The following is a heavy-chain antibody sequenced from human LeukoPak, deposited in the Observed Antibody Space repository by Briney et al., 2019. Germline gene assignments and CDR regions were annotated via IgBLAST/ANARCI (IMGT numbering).Heavy chain of an antibody. V-gene: IGHV3-48*01. Sequence: GGSLRLSCAASGFTLSRDSMNWVRQAPGKRLEWISYISYDSAIKYYADSVRGRFTISRDNAKNSLYLQMHSLRAEDTAVYYCAKDSVMDNWNWDAFDIWGQGTMVTVSS. J-gene: IGHJ3*02. D-gene: IGHD1-7*01. CDR3: AKDSVMDNWNWDAFDI. CDR1: GFTLSRDS. CDR2: ISYDSAIK.